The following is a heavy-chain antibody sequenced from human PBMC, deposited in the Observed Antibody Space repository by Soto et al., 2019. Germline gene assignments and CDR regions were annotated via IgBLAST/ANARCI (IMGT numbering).Heavy chain of an antibody. V-gene: IGHV4-34*01. D-gene: IGHD5-12*01. CDR1: GGSFSGYY. Sequence: SETLSLTCAVYGGSFSGYYWSWIRQPPGKGLEWIGEINHSGSSNYNPSLKSRVSISVETSKNQFSLKLSSVTAADTAVYFCAANYYSGYGRRNAFDIWGQGTMVTVSS. J-gene: IGHJ3*02. CDR2: INHSGSS. CDR3: AANYYSGYGRRNAFDI.